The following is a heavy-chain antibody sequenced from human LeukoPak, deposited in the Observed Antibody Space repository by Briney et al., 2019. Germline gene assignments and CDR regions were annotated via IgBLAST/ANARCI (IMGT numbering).Heavy chain of an antibody. CDR3: ARGYGIWFGELTRWFDP. V-gene: IGHV4-34*01. J-gene: IGHJ5*02. Sequence: SETLFLTCAVYGGSFSGYYWSWIRQPPGKGLEWIGEINHSGSTNYNPSLKSRVTISVDTSKNQFSLKLSSVTAADTAVYYCARGYGIWFGELTRWFDPWGQGTLVTVSS. D-gene: IGHD3-10*01. CDR2: INHSGST. CDR1: GGSFSGYY.